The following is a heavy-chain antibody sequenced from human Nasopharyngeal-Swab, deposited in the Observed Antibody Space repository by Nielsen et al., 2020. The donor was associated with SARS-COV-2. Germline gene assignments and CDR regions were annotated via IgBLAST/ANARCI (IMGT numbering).Heavy chain of an antibody. Sequence: VGQAPGQGLEWMGGFDPEDGETIYAQKFQGRVTMTEETSTDTAYMELSSLRSEDTAVYYCATGQQWLVQWFDPWGQGTLVTVSS. D-gene: IGHD6-19*01. V-gene: IGHV1-24*01. CDR2: FDPEDGET. J-gene: IGHJ5*02. CDR3: ATGQQWLVQWFDP.